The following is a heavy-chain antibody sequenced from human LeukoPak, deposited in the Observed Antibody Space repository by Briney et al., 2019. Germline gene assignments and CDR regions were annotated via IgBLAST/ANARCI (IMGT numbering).Heavy chain of an antibody. D-gene: IGHD4-23*01. CDR1: GYTFTGYY. CDR3: SRGPTTVVRGYYYYYMDV. V-gene: IGHV1-2*02. CDR2: INPNSGDT. Sequence: ASVKVSCKASGYTFTGYYMHWVRQAPGQGLEWMGWINPNSGDTNYAQKFQGRVTMTKNTSISTAYMELSRLRSDDTAVYYFSRGPTTVVRGYYYYYMDVWGKGTTVTVSS. J-gene: IGHJ6*03.